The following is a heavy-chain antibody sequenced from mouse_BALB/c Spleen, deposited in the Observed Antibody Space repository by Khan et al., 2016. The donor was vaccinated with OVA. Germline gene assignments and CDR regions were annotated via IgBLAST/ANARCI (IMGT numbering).Heavy chain of an antibody. CDR2: INPSNGYT. V-gene: IGHV1-4*01. Sequence: QVQLQQSGAELARPGASVKMSCKASGYTFTSYTIHWIKERPGQGLEWIGYINPSNGYTNYNQKFKDKATLTTDKSSTTAYLQLSSLTSDDSAVYNCGRDGADHRNDGWFAYWGQGTLVTVSA. CDR1: GYTFTSYT. CDR3: GRDGADHRNDGWFAY. J-gene: IGHJ3*01. D-gene: IGHD2-14*01.